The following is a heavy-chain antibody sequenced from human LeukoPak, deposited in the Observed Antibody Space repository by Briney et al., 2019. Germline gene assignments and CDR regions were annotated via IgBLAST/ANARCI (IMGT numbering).Heavy chain of an antibody. CDR2: ISGGYYHS. CDR3: ARGSAWACHGVRCYPLDN. D-gene: IGHD2-8*01. V-gene: IGHV3-23*01. CDR1: GFTFPSYA. J-gene: IGHJ4*02. Sequence: PGGSLRLSCAASGFTFPSYAMSWVRQAPGRGLDWIAAISGGYYHSWYAGSVKGRFTISSDNSRDKLYHQMNSLRLDDTAVYYCARGSAWACHGVRCYPLDNWGEGALVTVSS.